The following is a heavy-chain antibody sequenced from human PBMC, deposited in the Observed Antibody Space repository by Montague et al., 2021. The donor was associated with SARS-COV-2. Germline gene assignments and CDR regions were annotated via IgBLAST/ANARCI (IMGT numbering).Heavy chain of an antibody. J-gene: IGHJ5*02. Sequence: SETLSLTCTVSGASITTYYWSWIRQSAGKGLEWIGRIHTSGNTNYNPTLRSRVTMSVDTSKNQFSLKLNSVTAADTAVYYCAREATSWFGESMGVWFDPWGQGTLVTVSS. CDR2: IHTSGNT. CDR3: AREATSWFGESMGVWFDP. D-gene: IGHD3-10*01. CDR1: GASITTYY. V-gene: IGHV4-4*07.